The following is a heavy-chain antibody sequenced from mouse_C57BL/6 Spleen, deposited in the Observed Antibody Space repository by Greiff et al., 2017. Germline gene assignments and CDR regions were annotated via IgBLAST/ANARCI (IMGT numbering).Heavy chain of an antibody. D-gene: IGHD2-5*01. J-gene: IGHJ4*01. CDR2: INPSNGGT. CDR3: ARKDYSNHVNSAMDY. CDR1: GYTFTSYW. Sequence: VQLQQPGTELVKPGASVKLSCKASGYTFTSYWMHWVKQRPGQGLEWIGNINPSNGGTNYNEKFKSKATLTVDKSSSTAYLPLRSLTSADSAVYYCARKDYSNHVNSAMDYLGPGTSLTVSS. V-gene: IGHV1-53*01.